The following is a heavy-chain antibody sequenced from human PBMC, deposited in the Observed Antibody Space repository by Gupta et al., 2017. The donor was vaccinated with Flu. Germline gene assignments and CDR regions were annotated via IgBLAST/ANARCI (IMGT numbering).Heavy chain of an antibody. Sequence: APGHGPEWVGGILTTFDTGNIAQKFQGRVTITADESTNTAYMELSSLRSEDTAMYYCAKGYSSGWSVASYFDNWGQGTLVTVSS. CDR2: ILTTFDTG. D-gene: IGHD6-19*01. CDR3: AKGYSSGWSVASYFDN. J-gene: IGHJ4*02. V-gene: IGHV1-69*01.